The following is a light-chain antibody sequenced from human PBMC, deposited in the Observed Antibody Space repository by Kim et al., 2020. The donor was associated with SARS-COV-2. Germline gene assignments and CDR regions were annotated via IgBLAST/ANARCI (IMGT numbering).Light chain of an antibody. CDR2: GAS. Sequence: LSPAESADLPCRASHSVSSSYLAWDQQKPGQAPRLLIYGASSRATGSPDRFSGSGSGTDFTLTISRLEPEDFAVYYCQQYGSSPLFGQGTKVDIK. J-gene: IGKJ1*01. CDR1: HSVSSSY. V-gene: IGKV3-20*01. CDR3: QQYGSSPL.